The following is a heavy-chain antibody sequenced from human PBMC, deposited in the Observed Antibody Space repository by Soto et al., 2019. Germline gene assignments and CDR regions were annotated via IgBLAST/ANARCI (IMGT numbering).Heavy chain of an antibody. D-gene: IGHD3-16*01. CDR2: ISAYNGHA. CDR3: ARGRTWGARDFDY. J-gene: IGHJ4*02. Sequence: QVQPVQSGGEVKRPGASVRVSCKASGYTFNTYGISWVRQAPGQGLEWMGWISAYNGHADYAQKFQVRVTMTTDTSTNTVSMELRGLRSDDTAVYYCARGRTWGARDFDYWGQGTLVTVSS. CDR1: GYTFNTYG. V-gene: IGHV1-18*01.